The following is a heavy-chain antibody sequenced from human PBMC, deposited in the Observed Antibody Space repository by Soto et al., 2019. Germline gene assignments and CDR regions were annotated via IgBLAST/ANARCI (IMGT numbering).Heavy chain of an antibody. CDR1: GFTFSSYA. D-gene: IGHD2-15*01. CDR3: AKDTDCSGGSCYYYYGMDV. CDR2: ISGSGGST. Sequence: PGGSLRLSCAASGFTFSSYAMSWVRQAPGKGLEWVSAISGSGGSTYYADSVKGRFTISRDNSKNTLYLQMNSLRAEDTAVYYCAKDTDCSGGSCYYYYGMDVWGQGTTVTVSS. J-gene: IGHJ6*02. V-gene: IGHV3-23*01.